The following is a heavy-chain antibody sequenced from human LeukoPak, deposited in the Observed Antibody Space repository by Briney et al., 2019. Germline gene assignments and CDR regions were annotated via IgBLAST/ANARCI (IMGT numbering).Heavy chain of an antibody. CDR2: MNPNSGNA. Sequence: GASVKVSCKSSGYTFTSYDINWVRQATGQGLEWMGWMNPNSGNAGYAQKFQGRVTMTRNTSISTAYMELSSLRSEDTAVYYCARDYSSGWVYFDYWGQGTLVTVSS. CDR3: ARDYSSGWVYFDY. V-gene: IGHV1-8*01. CDR1: GYTFTSYD. D-gene: IGHD6-19*01. J-gene: IGHJ4*02.